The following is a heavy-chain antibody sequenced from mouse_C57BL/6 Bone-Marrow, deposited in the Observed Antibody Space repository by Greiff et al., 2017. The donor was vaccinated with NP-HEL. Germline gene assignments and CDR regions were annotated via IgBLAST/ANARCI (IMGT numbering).Heavy chain of an antibody. CDR3: ARSRYFDV. V-gene: IGHV7-3*01. CDR2: IRNKANGYTT. CDR1: GFTFTDYY. Sequence: EVQLVESGGGLVQPGGSLSLSCAASGFTFTDYYMSWVRQPPGKALEWLGFIRNKANGYTTEYSASVKGRFTISRDNSQSILYLQVNARRAEDSATYCCARSRYFDVWGTGTTVTVSS. J-gene: IGHJ1*03.